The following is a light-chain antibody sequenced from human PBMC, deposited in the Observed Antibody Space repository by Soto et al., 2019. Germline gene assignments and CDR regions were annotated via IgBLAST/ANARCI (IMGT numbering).Light chain of an antibody. V-gene: IGLV1-40*01. CDR3: QSYDSSLSGPV. CDR2: GNS. J-gene: IGLJ1*01. Sequence: QSVLTQPPSVSGAPGQRVTISCTGSSSNIGAGYDVHWYQQLPGTAPKLLIYGNSNRPSGVPDRFSGSKSGTSASLATTGLQAEDEADYYCQSYDSSLSGPVFGTGTKVTVL. CDR1: SSNIGAGYD.